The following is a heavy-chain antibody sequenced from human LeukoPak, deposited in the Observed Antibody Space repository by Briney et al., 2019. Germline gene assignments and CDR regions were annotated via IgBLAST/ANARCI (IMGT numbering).Heavy chain of an antibody. CDR1: GGSFSGYY. V-gene: IGHV4-34*01. CDR3: ASSGYSGYDLPSNVPFDP. Sequence: SETLSLTCAVYGGSFSGYYWSWIRQPPGKGLEWIGEINHSGSTNYNPSLKSRVTISVDTSKNQFSLKLSSVTAADTAVYYCASSGYSGYDLPSNVPFDPWGQGTLVTVSS. CDR2: INHSGST. J-gene: IGHJ5*02. D-gene: IGHD5-12*01.